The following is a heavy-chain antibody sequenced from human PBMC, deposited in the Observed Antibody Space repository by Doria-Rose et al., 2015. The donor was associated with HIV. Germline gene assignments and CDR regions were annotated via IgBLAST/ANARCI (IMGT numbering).Heavy chain of an antibody. D-gene: IGHD6-13*01. CDR1: GVSLSSPGMG. J-gene: IGHJ4*02. CDR3: ARIKSSRWYHKYYFDF. Sequence: QESGPVLVKPTETLTLTCTVSGVSLSSPGMGVSWIRQPPGRALEWLANILSDDERSYNTSLKSRLTISRGTSKSQLVLTIPDMDPVDTATYYCARIKSSRWYHKYYFDFWGQGTLVIVSA. CDR2: ILSDDER. V-gene: IGHV2-26*01.